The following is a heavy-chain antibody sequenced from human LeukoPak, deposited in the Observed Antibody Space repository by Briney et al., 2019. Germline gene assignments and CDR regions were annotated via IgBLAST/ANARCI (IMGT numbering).Heavy chain of an antibody. Sequence: PGGSLRLSCAVSGFIFNTYGMHWVRQAPGKGLEWVAVIWYDGRNKYYGDSVKGRFTISRDNSKNMLYLQMNSLRAEDTAVYYCVATKAYCGGDCHFDYWGQGTLVTVSS. J-gene: IGHJ4*02. CDR1: GFIFNTYG. V-gene: IGHV3-33*01. CDR3: VATKAYCGGDCHFDY. CDR2: IWYDGRNK. D-gene: IGHD2-21*02.